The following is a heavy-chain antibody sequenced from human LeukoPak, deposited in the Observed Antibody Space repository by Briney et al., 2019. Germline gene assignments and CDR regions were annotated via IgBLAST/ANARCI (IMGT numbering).Heavy chain of an antibody. J-gene: IGHJ4*02. D-gene: IGHD6-6*01. CDR3: ARDSYNDWDSSSSFVY. CDR2: ISGSGGST. Sequence: PGGSLRLSCAASGFTFSSYAMSWVRQAPGKGLEWVSAISGSGGSTYYADSVKGRFTISRDNAKNSLYLQMNSLRDEDTAVYYCARDSYNDWDSSSSFVYWGQGTLVTVSS. CDR1: GFTFSSYA. V-gene: IGHV3-23*01.